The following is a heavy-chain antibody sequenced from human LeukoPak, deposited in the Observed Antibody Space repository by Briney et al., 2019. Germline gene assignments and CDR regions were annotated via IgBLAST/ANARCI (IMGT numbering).Heavy chain of an antibody. CDR2: IKQDGSEK. V-gene: IGHV3-7*01. CDR1: GFTFSSYW. D-gene: IGHD2-21*01. CDR3: AKDRAYGQFLWGNDY. J-gene: IGHJ4*02. Sequence: GGSLRLSCAASGFTFSSYWMTWVRQAPGKGLEWVAYIKQDGSEKHYVDSVKGRFTISRDNAKNSLYLQMNSLRAEDTAVYYCAKDRAYGQFLWGNDYWGQGTLVTVSS.